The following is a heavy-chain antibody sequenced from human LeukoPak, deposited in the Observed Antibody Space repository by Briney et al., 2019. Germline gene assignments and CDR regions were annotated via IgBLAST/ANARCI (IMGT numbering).Heavy chain of an antibody. Sequence: SETLSLTCTASGGSISTSSYYWGWVRQPPGKGLEWIGNIFYSGSTYYNPSLKSRVTISVDTSKNQFSLKLSSVTAADTAVYYCARDQSGGFDYWGQGTLVTVSS. CDR3: ARDQSGGFDY. J-gene: IGHJ4*02. V-gene: IGHV4-39*07. CDR2: IFYSGST. CDR1: GGSISTSSYY. D-gene: IGHD3-10*01.